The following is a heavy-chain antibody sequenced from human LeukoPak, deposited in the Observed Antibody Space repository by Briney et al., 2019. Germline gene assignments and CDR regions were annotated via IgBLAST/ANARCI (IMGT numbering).Heavy chain of an antibody. V-gene: IGHV4-34*01. D-gene: IGHD3-16*02. CDR2: INHSGST. J-gene: IGHJ4*02. CDR1: GGSFSGYY. Sequence: PSETLSLTCAVYGGSFSGYYWSWIRQPPGKGLEWIGEINHSGSTNYNPSLKSRVTISVDTSKNQFSLKLSSVTAADTAVYYCARGLITFGGVIPPDYWGQGTLVTVSS. CDR3: ARGLITFGGVIPPDY.